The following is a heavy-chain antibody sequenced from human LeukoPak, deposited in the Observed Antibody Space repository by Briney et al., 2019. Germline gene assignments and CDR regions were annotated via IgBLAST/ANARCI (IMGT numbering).Heavy chain of an antibody. V-gene: IGHV3-13*01. D-gene: IGHD5/OR15-5a*01. CDR1: GFTFRSYD. J-gene: IGHJ3*01. CDR3: VRGGIQVSGIDAFDL. CDR2: IGIAGDT. Sequence: PGGSLRLSCAASGFTFRSYDMHWVRQTPGRGLEWVSAIGIAGDTHYPDSVKGRFTISRENGKNSMYLQMNSLKDGDSAFYYCVRGGIQVSGIDAFDLWGQGTMVTVSS.